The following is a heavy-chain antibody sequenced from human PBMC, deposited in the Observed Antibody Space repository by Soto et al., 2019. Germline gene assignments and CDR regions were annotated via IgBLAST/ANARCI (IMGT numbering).Heavy chain of an antibody. V-gene: IGHV1-18*01. J-gene: IGHJ6*02. D-gene: IGHD1-26*01. CDR1: GYTFTSYD. CDR2: ICAYNGDT. Sequence: ASVKVSCKTSGYTFTSYDIYWVRQSPGQGLEWMGWICAYNGDTNYAQKFQTRVTMTTDKSTDTAYMDLRSLTSDDTAIYYCARAGAAPYYYHGLDVWGQGTTVTVSS. CDR3: ARAGAAPYYYHGLDV.